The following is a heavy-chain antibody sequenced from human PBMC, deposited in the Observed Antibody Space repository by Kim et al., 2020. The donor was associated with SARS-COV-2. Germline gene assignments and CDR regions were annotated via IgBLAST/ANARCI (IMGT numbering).Heavy chain of an antibody. D-gene: IGHD2-2*01. J-gene: IGHJ4*02. CDR3: ARGQPLDY. CDR1: GGSIRSGGKF. CDR2: ISYSGNS. V-gene: IGHV4-31*03. Sequence: SETLSLTCSVSGGSIRSGGKFWTWIRQHPAKGLEWIGYISYSGNSHYSPSLRSRVSISLQTSENQFSLELTSVTAAATAVYYCARGQPLDYGGQGILVTV.